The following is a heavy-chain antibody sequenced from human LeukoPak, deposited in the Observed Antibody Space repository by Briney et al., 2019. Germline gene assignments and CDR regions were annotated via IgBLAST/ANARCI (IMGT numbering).Heavy chain of an antibody. CDR1: GGSISGYH. Sequence: SETLSLTCTVSGGSISGYHWSWIRQPPGKGLEWIAYRYHSGSTNYNPSLKSRVAISVDSSKNQFALKLNSATAADTAVYYCARAGGRYGADAFDIWGQGTVVTVSS. J-gene: IGHJ3*02. V-gene: IGHV4-59*01. CDR3: ARAGGRYGADAFDI. D-gene: IGHD1-26*01. CDR2: RYHSGST.